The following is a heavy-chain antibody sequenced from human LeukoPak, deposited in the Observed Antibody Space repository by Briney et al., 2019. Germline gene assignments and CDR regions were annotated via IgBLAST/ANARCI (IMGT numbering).Heavy chain of an antibody. CDR2: INHSGST. J-gene: IGHJ4*02. CDR1: GGSFSGYY. D-gene: IGHD6-6*01. CDR3: ARMEYSSSSALDY. Sequence: SETLSLTCTVSGGSFSGYYWSWIRQPPGKGLEWIGEINHSGSTNYNPSLKSRVTISVDTSKNQFSLKLSSVTAADTAVYYCARMEYSSSSALDYWGQGTLVTVSS. V-gene: IGHV4-34*01.